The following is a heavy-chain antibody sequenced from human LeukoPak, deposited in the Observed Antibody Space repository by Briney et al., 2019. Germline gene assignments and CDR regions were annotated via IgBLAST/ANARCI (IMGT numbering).Heavy chain of an antibody. CDR1: GDSVSSNSAA. V-gene: IGHV6-1*01. CDR2: TYYRSKLYN. D-gene: IGHD3-22*01. Sequence: SQTLSLTCAISGDSVSSNSAAWNWIRQSPSRGLEWLGRTYYRSKLYNDYAVSVKSLITINPDTSKNKFYLQLNSVTPEDTAVYYCALAHYYDSSGYRYYFDYWGQGTLVTVSS. J-gene: IGHJ4*02. CDR3: ALAHYYDSSGYRYYFDY.